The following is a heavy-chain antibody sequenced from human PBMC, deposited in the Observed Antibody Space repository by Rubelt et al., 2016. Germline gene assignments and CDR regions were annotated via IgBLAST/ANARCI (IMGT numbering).Heavy chain of an antibody. CDR1: GFTFSSYG. CDR2: IWYDGSNK. J-gene: IGHJ5*02. D-gene: IGHD6-13*01. V-gene: IGHV3-33*01. Sequence: GGGVVQPGRSLRLSCAASGFTFSSYGMHWVRQAPGKGLEWVAVIWYDGSNKYYADSVKGRFTISRDNSKNTLYLQMNSLRAEDTAVYYCAREWRAQLCQSFAAAGTFDPWGQGTLVTVSS. CDR3: AREWRAQLCQSFAAAGTFDP.